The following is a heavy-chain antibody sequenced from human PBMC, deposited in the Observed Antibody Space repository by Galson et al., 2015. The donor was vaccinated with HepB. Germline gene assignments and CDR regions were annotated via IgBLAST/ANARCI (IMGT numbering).Heavy chain of an antibody. V-gene: IGHV1-69*01. CDR2: IIPIFGTA. Sequence: QSGAEVKKPGESLRISCKASGGTSSSYAISWVRQAPGQGLEWMGGIIPIFGTANYAQKFQGRVTITADESTSTAYMELSSLRSEDTAVYYCASGGDMVRGVIITPTYYYGMDVWGQGTTVTVSS. D-gene: IGHD3-10*01. CDR3: ASGGDMVRGVIITPTYYYGMDV. J-gene: IGHJ6*02. CDR1: GGTSSSYA.